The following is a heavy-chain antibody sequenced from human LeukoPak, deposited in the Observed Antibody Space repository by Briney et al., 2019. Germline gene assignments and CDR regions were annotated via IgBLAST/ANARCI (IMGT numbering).Heavy chain of an antibody. CDR2: IYYSGST. J-gene: IGHJ4*02. CDR1: GGSISSYY. CDR3: ARTAGYCSSTSCYPYFDY. V-gene: IGHV4-59*01. Sequence: PSETLSLTCTVSGGSISSYYWSWIRQPPGKGLEWIGYIYYSGSTNYNPSPKSRVTISVDTSKNQFSLKLSSVTAADTAVYYCARTAGYCSSTSCYPYFDYWGQGTLVTVSS. D-gene: IGHD2-2*01.